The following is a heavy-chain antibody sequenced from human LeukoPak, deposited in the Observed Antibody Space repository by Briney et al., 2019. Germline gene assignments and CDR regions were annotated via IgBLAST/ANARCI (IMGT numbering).Heavy chain of an antibody. D-gene: IGHD6-13*01. V-gene: IGHV1-8*03. J-gene: IGHJ5*02. CDR1: GYTFTSYD. Sequence: GASVKVSCKASGYTFTSYDINWVRQATGQGLEWMGWMNPNSGNTGYAQKFQGRVTITRNTSISTAYMELSSLRSEDTAVYYCARGTPASLKRGSSRPRWFDPWGQGTLVTVSS. CDR3: ARGTPASLKRGSSRPRWFDP. CDR2: MNPNSGNT.